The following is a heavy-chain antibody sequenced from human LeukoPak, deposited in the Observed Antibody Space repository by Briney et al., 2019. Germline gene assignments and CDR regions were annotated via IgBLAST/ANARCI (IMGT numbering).Heavy chain of an antibody. CDR1: GFTFSSYA. Sequence: GGSLRLTCAPSGFTFSSYAMHWVRQAPGKGLEWVAVISYDGSNKYYADSVKGRFTISRDNSKNTLYLQMNSLRAEDTAVYYCARTGYSSSWWPGHLDYWGQGTLVTVSS. CDR2: ISYDGSNK. J-gene: IGHJ4*02. CDR3: ARTGYSSSWWPGHLDY. D-gene: IGHD6-13*01. V-gene: IGHV3-30-3*01.